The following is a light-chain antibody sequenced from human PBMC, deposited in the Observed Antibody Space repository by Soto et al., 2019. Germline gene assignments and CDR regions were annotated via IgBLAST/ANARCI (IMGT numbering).Light chain of an antibody. V-gene: IGKV1-5*03. CDR3: QLYNSYSEA. CDR1: QTISSW. J-gene: IGKJ1*01. CDR2: TAS. Sequence: DIKMTQSPSTLSGTVGDRVTITCLSSQTISSWLAWYQQLPGKAPKLLIYTASTLKSGVPSSFSGSGSGTEFTLTISSLQPDDFATYYCQLYNSYSEAFGQGTKVDI.